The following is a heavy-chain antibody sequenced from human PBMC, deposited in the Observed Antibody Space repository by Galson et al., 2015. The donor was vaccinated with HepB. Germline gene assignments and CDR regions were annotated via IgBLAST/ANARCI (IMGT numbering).Heavy chain of an antibody. J-gene: IGHJ3*02. D-gene: IGHD3-3*01. V-gene: IGHV3-23*01. CDR1: GFTFSSYA. CDR3: AKDPEVEWLLWGDAFDI. CDR2: ISGSGGST. Sequence: SLRLSCAASGFTFSSYAMSWVRQAPGKGLEWVSAISGSGGSTYYADSVKGRFTISRDNSKNTLYLQMNSLRAEDTAVYYCAKDPEVEWLLWGDAFDIWGQGTMVTVSS.